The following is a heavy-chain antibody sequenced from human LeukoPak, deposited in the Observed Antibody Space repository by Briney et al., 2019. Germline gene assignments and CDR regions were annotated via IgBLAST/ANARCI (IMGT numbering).Heavy chain of an antibody. D-gene: IGHD2-15*01. CDR3: ARGRKWWQDLDY. CDR1: GFTFDDYA. J-gene: IGHJ4*02. CDR2: ISWNSGSI. Sequence: GGSLRLSCAASGFTFDDYAMHWVRQAPGKGLEWVSGISWNSGSIGYADSVKGRFTISRDNAKNSLYLQMNSLRAEDTAVYYCARGRKWWQDLDYWGQGTLVTVSS. V-gene: IGHV3-9*01.